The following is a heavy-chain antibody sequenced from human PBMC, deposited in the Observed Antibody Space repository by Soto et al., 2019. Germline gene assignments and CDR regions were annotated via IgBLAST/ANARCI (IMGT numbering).Heavy chain of an antibody. CDR2: ISSSSSTI. CDR3: ARSGITIFGVVAPYSYYGMDV. V-gene: IGHV3-48*02. CDR1: GFTFSSYS. Sequence: PGGALRLSCAASGFTFSSYSMNWVRQAPGKGVEGVSYISSSSSTIYYADSVKGRFTISRDNAKNSLYLQMNSLRDEDTAVYYCARSGITIFGVVAPYSYYGMDVWGQGTTVTVSS. D-gene: IGHD3-3*01. J-gene: IGHJ6*02.